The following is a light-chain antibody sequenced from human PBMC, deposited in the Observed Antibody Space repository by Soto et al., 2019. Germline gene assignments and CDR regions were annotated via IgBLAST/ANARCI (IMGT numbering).Light chain of an antibody. CDR1: QSLLHSNGYNY. Sequence: DIVMTQSPLSLPVTPGEPASISCRSSQSLLHSNGYNYLDWYLQKPGQSPQLLIYLGSNRASGVPERFSGSGSGKDFTLNISRVEAEDVGVYYCMQDLQTPITFGQGTRLEIK. V-gene: IGKV2-28*01. J-gene: IGKJ5*01. CDR3: MQDLQTPIT. CDR2: LGS.